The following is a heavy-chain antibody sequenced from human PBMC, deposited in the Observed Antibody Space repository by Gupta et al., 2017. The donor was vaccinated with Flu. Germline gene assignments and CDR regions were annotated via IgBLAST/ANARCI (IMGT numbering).Heavy chain of an antibody. J-gene: IGHJ4*02. V-gene: IGHV5-51*03. CDR1: GYSFTSYW. Sequence: EVQLVQSGAEVKKPGESLKISCKGSGYSFTSYWIGWVRQLPGKGLEWMGIIYPGDSDTRYSPSFQGQVTISADKSISTAYLQWSSLKASDTAMYYCARGRGIAAAGTASYDYWGQGTLVTVSS. CDR3: ARGRGIAAAGTASYDY. CDR2: IYPGDSDT. D-gene: IGHD6-13*01.